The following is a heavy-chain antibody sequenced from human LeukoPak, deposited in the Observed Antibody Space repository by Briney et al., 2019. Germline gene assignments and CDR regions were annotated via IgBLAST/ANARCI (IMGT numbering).Heavy chain of an antibody. CDR1: GFTFSSYA. CDR3: AKELPLMIPGAFDI. D-gene: IGHD2-8*01. J-gene: IGHJ3*02. CDR2: ISGSGGST. V-gene: IGHV3-23*01. Sequence: GGSLRLSCAASGFTFSSYAMSWVRQPPGKGLEWGSAISGSGGSTYYADSVKGRLTISRDDSKNTLHLQMNSLRAEDTAVYYCAKELPLMIPGAFDIWGQGTMVTVSS.